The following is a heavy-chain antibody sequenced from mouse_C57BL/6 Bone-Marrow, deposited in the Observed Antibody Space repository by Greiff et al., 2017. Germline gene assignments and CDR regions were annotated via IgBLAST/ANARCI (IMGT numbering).Heavy chain of an antibody. Sequence: EVKLMESGGDLVKPGGSLKLSCAASGFTFSSSGMSWVRQTPDKRLEWVATISSGGSYTYYPDSVKGRFTISRDNAKNTLYLQMSSLKAEDTAMYYCARGGGYWFAYWGQGTLVTVSA. CDR3: ARGGGYWFAY. D-gene: IGHD1-1*02. V-gene: IGHV5-6*02. CDR1: GFTFSSSG. J-gene: IGHJ3*01. CDR2: ISSGGSYT.